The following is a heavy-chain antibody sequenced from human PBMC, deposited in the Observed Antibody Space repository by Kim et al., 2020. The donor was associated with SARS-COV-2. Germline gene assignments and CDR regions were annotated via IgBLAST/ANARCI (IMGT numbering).Heavy chain of an antibody. D-gene: IGHD3-10*01. CDR2: IKPDASDK. CDR1: GFTFSTYW. V-gene: IGHV3-7*01. Sequence: GGSLRLSCVASGFTFSTYWMSWVRQAPGKGLEWVANIKPDASDKYYVDSVKGRFTISRDNAKNSLYLQMTGLIAEDTALYYCASLSTGDLSDKWGQGTL. J-gene: IGHJ4*02. CDR3: ASLSTGDLSDK.